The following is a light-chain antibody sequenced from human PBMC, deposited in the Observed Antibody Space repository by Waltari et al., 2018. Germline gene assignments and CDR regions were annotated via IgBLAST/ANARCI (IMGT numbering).Light chain of an antibody. CDR2: YDR. CDR1: NIGSYG. Sequence: SFVLTQPPSVSLAPGKTARITCGGNNIGSYGVHWYQQRPGQAPVLVIHYDRDRPSGIPERFSGSNSGNTATLTIRRVEAGDEADYYCQVWDTAQGVFGGGTKLTVL. J-gene: IGLJ3*02. V-gene: IGLV3-21*01. CDR3: QVWDTAQGV.